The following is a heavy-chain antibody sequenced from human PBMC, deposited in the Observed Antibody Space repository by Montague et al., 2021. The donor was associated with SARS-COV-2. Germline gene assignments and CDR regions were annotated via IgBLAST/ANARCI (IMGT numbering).Heavy chain of an antibody. J-gene: IGHJ6*02. D-gene: IGHD5-12*01. CDR2: IGTAGDT. V-gene: IGHV3-13*01. CDR3: ARGDIVATQGAYYYYGMDV. CDR1: GFTFSSYD. Sequence: SLRLSFAASGFTFSSYDMHWVRQATGKGLEWVSAIGTAGDTYYPGSVKGRFTISRENAKNSLYLQMNSLRAGDTAVYYCARGDIVATQGAYYYYGMDVWGQGTTVTVSS.